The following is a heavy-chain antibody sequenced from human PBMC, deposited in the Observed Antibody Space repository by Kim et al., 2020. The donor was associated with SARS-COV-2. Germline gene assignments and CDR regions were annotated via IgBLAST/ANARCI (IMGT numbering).Heavy chain of an antibody. V-gene: IGHV3-21*01. J-gene: IGHJ4*02. D-gene: IGHD3-10*01. CDR2: ISSSSSYI. CDR3: ARVSLYGSGNGNFDY. CDR1: GFTFSSYS. Sequence: GGSLRLSCAASGFTFSSYSMNWVRQAPGKGLEWVSSISSSSSYIYYADSVKGRFTISRDNAKNSLYLQMNSLRAEDTAVYYCARVSLYGSGNGNFDYWGQGTLVTVSS.